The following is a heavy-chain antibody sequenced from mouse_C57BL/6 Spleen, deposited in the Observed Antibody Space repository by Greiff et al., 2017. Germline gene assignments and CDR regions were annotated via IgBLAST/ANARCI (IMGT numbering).Heavy chain of an antibody. CDR3: ARRRDSYFDY. CDR2: ISSGGSYT. J-gene: IGHJ2*01. Sequence: EVKLVESGGDLVKPGGSLKLSCAASGFTFSSYGMSWVRQTPDKRLEWVATISSGGSYTYYPDSVKGRFTISRDNAKNTLYQQMSSLKSEDTAMYYCARRRDSYFDYWGQGTTLTVSS. V-gene: IGHV5-6*02. CDR1: GFTFSSYG.